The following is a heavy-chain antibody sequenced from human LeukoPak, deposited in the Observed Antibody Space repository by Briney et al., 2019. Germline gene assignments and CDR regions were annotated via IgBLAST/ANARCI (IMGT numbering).Heavy chain of an antibody. CDR2: IYYSGST. V-gene: IGHV4-59*12. CDR1: GGSISSYY. J-gene: IGHJ5*02. CDR3: ARDETYYDFWSGSPRPNWFDP. D-gene: IGHD3-3*01. Sequence: PSETLSLTCTVSGGSISSYYWSWIRQPPGKGLEWIGYIYYSGSTNYNPSLKSRVTISVDTSKNQFSLKLSSVTAADTAVYYCARDETYYDFWSGSPRPNWFDPWGQGTLVTVSS.